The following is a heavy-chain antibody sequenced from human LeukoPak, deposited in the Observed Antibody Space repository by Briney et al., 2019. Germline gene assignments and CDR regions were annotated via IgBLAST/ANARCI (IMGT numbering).Heavy chain of an antibody. CDR3: ARAGEQSRTQVWLHY. CDR2: IYYSGST. V-gene: IGHV4-30-4*07. CDR1: SGSISSGAYS. Sequence: SETLSLTCAVSSGSISSGAYSWSWIRQPPGKGLEWIGYIYYSGSTYYNSSLKSRVSMSVDTSKNLFSLKLNSVTAADTAVYYCARAGEQSRTQVWLHYWGQGTLVTVSS. J-gene: IGHJ4*02. D-gene: IGHD5-18*01.